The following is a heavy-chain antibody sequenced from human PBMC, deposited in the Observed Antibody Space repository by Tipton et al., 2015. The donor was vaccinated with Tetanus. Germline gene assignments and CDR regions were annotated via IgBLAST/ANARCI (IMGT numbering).Heavy chain of an antibody. V-gene: IGHV4-59*01. Sequence: TLSLTCTVSGGSISSYYWSWIRQPPGKGLEWIGYIYYSGSTNYNPPLKSRLTISVDTSKNQFSLKLSSVTAADTAVYYCARDLSPYCSGGSGYPYYGMDVWGQGTTVTVSS. J-gene: IGHJ6*02. CDR3: ARDLSPYCSGGSGYPYYGMDV. CDR1: GGSISSYY. D-gene: IGHD2-15*01. CDR2: IYYSGST.